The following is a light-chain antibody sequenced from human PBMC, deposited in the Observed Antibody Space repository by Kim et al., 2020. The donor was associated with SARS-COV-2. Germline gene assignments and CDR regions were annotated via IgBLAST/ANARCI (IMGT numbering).Light chain of an antibody. CDR3: AAWDDSLNGLV. J-gene: IGLJ2*01. CDR1: ICNIGDHP. V-gene: IGLV1-44*01. Sequence: GQEVTISCSGDICNIGDHPVNWYQQCPQTTPKSLIHTDEHQPSGVPDRFSGSMSGTSASLAISGLRSTDEADYYCAAWDDSLNGLVFGGGTQLTVL. CDR2: TDE.